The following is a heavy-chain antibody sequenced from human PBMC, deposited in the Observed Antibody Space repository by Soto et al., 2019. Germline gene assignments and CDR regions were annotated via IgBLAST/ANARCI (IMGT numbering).Heavy chain of an antibody. CDR1: GYTFTSYG. CDR3: ARDTRGWFGESRGVDY. J-gene: IGHJ4*02. Sequence: QVQLVQSGAEVKKPGASVKVSCKASGYTFTSYGISWVRQAPGQGLEWMGWISAYNGNTNYAQKLQGRVTMTTDTSTRTADMELRSLRSDDTAVYYCARDTRGWFGESRGVDYWGQGTLVTVSS. V-gene: IGHV1-18*01. CDR2: ISAYNGNT. D-gene: IGHD3-10*01.